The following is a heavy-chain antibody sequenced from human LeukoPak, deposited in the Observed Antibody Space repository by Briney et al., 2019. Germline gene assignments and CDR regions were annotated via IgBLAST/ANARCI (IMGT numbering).Heavy chain of an antibody. Sequence: SVKVSCKVSGGTFSSYAISWVRQAPGQGLEWMGGIIPIFGTANYAQKFQGRVTITADESTSTAYMELSSLRSEDTAVYYCARNRTPYSSSSGYFQHWGQGTLVTVSS. J-gene: IGHJ1*01. CDR1: GGTFSSYA. V-gene: IGHV1-69*13. CDR2: IIPIFGTA. D-gene: IGHD6-6*01. CDR3: ARNRTPYSSSSGYFQH.